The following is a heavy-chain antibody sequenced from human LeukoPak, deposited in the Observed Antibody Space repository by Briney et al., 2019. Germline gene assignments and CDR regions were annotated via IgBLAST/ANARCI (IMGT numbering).Heavy chain of an antibody. J-gene: IGHJ4*02. Sequence: PSETLSLTCAVYGGSFSGYYWSWIRQPPGKGLEWIGEINHSGSTNYNPSLKSRVTISVDTSKNQFSLKLSSVTAADTAVYYCARDTGGNSPYYFDYWGQGTLVTVSS. V-gene: IGHV4-34*01. CDR3: ARDTGGNSPYYFDY. CDR1: GGSFSGYY. D-gene: IGHD4-23*01. CDR2: INHSGST.